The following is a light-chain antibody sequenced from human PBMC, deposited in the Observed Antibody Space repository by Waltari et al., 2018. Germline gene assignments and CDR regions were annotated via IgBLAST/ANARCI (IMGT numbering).Light chain of an antibody. CDR3: SSYTSSSTRV. CDR1: SSDVGGYNY. CDR2: EVS. V-gene: IGLV2-14*01. Sequence: QSALTQPASVSGSPGQSITISCTGTSSDVGGYNYVSWYQKHPGKAPKLMIDEVSNQPSGVSNRSAGSKAGTTASLTISGLQAEDEADYYCSSYTSSSTRVFGGGTKLTVL. J-gene: IGLJ3*02.